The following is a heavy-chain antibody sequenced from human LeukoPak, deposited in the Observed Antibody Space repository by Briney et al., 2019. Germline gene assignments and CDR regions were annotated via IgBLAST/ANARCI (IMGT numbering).Heavy chain of an antibody. CDR1: GFTFSSYW. CDR2: IKQDGSER. CDR3: ARHRTPYSHGSYFDY. V-gene: IGHV3-7*01. Sequence: GGSLRLSCAASGFTFSSYWMSWVRQAPGKGLEWVANIKQDGSERYYVDSVKGRFTISRDNAKNSLYLQMTSLRAGDTAVYYCARHRTPYSHGSYFDYWGQGTLVTVSS. D-gene: IGHD5-18*01. J-gene: IGHJ4*02.